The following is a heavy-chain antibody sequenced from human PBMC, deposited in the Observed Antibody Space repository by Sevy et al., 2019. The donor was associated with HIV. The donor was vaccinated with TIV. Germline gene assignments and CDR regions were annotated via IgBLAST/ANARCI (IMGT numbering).Heavy chain of an antibody. CDR1: GFTFNTYA. D-gene: IGHD3-22*01. CDR3: AGDGGYDSRGYDLSNY. J-gene: IGHJ4*02. CDR2: ISYDGSNT. V-gene: IGHV3-30-3*01. Sequence: GGSLRLSCAASGFTFNTYAMHWVRQAPGKGLEWVAVISYDGSNTYYADSVKGRFTISRDSSKNTLYLQMNSLRAEDTAVYFCAGDGGYDSRGYDLSNYWGQGTLVTVSS.